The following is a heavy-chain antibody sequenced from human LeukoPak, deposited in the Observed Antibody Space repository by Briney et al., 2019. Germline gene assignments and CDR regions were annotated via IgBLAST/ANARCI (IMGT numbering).Heavy chain of an antibody. J-gene: IGHJ4*02. Sequence: SETLSLTCAVYGGSFSGYYWSWIRQPPGKGLEGIGEINHSGSTNYNPSLKSRGTISVDTSKNQFSLKLSSVTAADTAVYYCASHGSGSYNPFDYWGQGTLVTVSS. CDR1: GGSFSGYY. D-gene: IGHD3-10*01. V-gene: IGHV4-34*01. CDR2: INHSGST. CDR3: ASHGSGSYNPFDY.